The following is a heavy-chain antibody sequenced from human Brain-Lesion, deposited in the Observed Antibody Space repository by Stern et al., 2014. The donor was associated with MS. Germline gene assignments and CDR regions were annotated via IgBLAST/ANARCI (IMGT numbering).Heavy chain of an antibody. CDR2: INPKRGGP. J-gene: IGHJ4*02. V-gene: IGHV1-2*04. D-gene: IGHD3-22*01. Sequence: VQLVQSGAEVKKPGASVKVSCKASGYTFTGHYTHWVRQAPGQGLEWMGWINPKRGGPNYAQKFQGWVTMTRDTSINTAYMELSRLRSDDTAVYYCATYYYDSTGYNDFWGQGTLVTVSS. CDR1: GYTFTGHY. CDR3: ATYYYDSTGYNDF.